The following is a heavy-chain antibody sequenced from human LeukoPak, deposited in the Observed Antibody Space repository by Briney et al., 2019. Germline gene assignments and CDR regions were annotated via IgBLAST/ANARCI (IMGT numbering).Heavy chain of an antibody. CDR3: ARGGYYYDNSGGAFDI. Sequence: GGSLRLSCAASGFTFNSYGMHWVRQAPGKGLEWVALISYDGNNKFYADSVKGRFAISRDNSKNTLYLQVNSLRADDTAMYYCARGGYYYDNSGGAFDIWGQGTMVTVSS. V-gene: IGHV3-30*03. J-gene: IGHJ3*02. CDR2: ISYDGNNK. CDR1: GFTFNSYG. D-gene: IGHD3-22*01.